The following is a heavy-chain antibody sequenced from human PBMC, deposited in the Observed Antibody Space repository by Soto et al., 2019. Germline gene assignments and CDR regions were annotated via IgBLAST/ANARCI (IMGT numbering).Heavy chain of an antibody. D-gene: IGHD2-2*01. V-gene: IGHV3-48*01. CDR3: ARVGGNIVVVPAAMLNYYYYMDV. CDR2: ISSSSSTI. CDR1: GFTFSSYS. J-gene: IGHJ6*03. Sequence: GGSLRLSCAASGFTFSSYSMNWVRQAPGKGLEWVSYISSSSSTIYYADSVKGRFTISRDNAKNSLYLQMNSLRAEDTAVYYCARVGGNIVVVPAAMLNYYYYMDVWGKGTTVTVSS.